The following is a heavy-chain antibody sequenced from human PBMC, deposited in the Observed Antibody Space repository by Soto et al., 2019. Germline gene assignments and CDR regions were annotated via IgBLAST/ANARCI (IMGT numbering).Heavy chain of an antibody. CDR1: GGSITDYY. D-gene: IGHD6-19*01. Sequence: PSETLSLTCTVSGGSITDYYWNWIRQPPGKGLEWIGYIYYNGRPDYNPSLKSRVTVSIDRSKNHFSLILNSVTAADTAMYFCARGGKTSGWYWGFDYWGQRTLVTVSS. CDR2: IYYNGRP. J-gene: IGHJ4*02. CDR3: ARGGKTSGWYWGFDY. V-gene: IGHV4-59*01.